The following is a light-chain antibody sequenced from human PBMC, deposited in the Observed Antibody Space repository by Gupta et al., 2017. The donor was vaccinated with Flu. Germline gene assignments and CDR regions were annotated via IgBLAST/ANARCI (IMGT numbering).Light chain of an antibody. Sequence: QMTXSPSSLSASVGDRVTITCRASQSISSYLNWYQQKPGKAPKLLIYAASSLQSGVPSRFSGSGSGTDFTLTISSLQPEDFATYYCQQSYSTPRTFGQGTKVEIK. CDR3: QQSYSTPRT. J-gene: IGKJ1*01. CDR1: QSISSY. CDR2: AAS. V-gene: IGKV1-39*01.